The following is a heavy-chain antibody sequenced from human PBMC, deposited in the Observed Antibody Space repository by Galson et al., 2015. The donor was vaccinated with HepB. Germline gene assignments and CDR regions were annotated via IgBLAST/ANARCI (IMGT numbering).Heavy chain of an antibody. Sequence: SLRLSCAASGFTFGAYEMNWVRQAPGKGLEWISYISSNGYMIYYAESVKGRFTISRDNARDSLYLQMNSLKVEDTAVYYCVRDDALWYLYFDSWGQGILVTVSS. D-gene: IGHD3-10*01. V-gene: IGHV3-48*03. CDR2: ISSNGYMI. J-gene: IGHJ4*02. CDR3: VRDDALWYLYFDS. CDR1: GFTFGAYE.